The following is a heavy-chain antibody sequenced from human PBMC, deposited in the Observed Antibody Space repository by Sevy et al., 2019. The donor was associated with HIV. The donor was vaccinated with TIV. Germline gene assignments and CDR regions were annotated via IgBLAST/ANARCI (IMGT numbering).Heavy chain of an antibody. V-gene: IGHV4-59*01. J-gene: IGHJ4*02. CDR2: IYYSGST. CDR1: GGSISNYY. D-gene: IGHD6-25*01. CDR3: ARERQRVLDY. Sequence: SETLSLTCTVSGGSISNYYWSWIRQPPGKGLEWIGYIYYSGSTNYNPSLKSRVTISVDTSKNQFSLKLGAVTAADTAVYYCARERQRVLDYWGQGTLVTVSS.